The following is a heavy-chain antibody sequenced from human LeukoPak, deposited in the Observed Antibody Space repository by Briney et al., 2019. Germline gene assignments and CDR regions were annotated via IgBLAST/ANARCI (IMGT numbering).Heavy chain of an antibody. CDR3: ARPGGYGVQPLDY. D-gene: IGHD5-12*01. V-gene: IGHV3-21*01. CDR2: ISSGSSAI. J-gene: IGHJ4*02. Sequence: PGGSLRLSCAASGFTFSSYSMTWVRQAPGKGLEWVSIISSGSSAIFSADALKGRFTISRDDAKNSLYLQMNSLRVEDTAVYYCARPGGYGVQPLDYWGQGTLVTVAS. CDR1: GFTFSSYS.